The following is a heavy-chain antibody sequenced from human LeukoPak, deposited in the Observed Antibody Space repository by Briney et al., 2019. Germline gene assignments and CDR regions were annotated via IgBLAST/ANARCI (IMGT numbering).Heavy chain of an antibody. CDR1: GFTFSSYG. CDR2: IRDDGSNK. J-gene: IGHJ4*02. V-gene: IGHV3-30*02. Sequence: GGSLRLSCAASGFTFSSYGMHWVRQAPGKGLEWVSFIRDDGSNKYYADSVKGRFTISRDNSKNTLYLQMNSLRAEDTAVYYCAKSRRRNYDYVWGSYRPSPLFDYWGQGTLVTVSS. CDR3: AKSRRRNYDYVWGSYRPSPLFDY. D-gene: IGHD3-16*02.